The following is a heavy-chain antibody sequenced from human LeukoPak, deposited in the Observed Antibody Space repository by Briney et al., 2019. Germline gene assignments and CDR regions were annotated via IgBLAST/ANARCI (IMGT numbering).Heavy chain of an antibody. CDR1: GFTFSSYS. CDR2: ISSSSSYI. Sequence: PGGSLRLSCAASGFTFSSYSMNWVRQAPGKGLEWVSSISSSSSYIYYADSVKGRFTISRDNAKNSLYLQMNSLRAEDTAVYYCARVLTGNNFGVVIIHYFDYWGQGTLVTVSS. D-gene: IGHD3-3*01. V-gene: IGHV3-21*01. CDR3: ARVLTGNNFGVVIIHYFDY. J-gene: IGHJ4*02.